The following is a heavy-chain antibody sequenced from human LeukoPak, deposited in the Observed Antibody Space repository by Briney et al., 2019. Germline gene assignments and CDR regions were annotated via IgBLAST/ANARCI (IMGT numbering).Heavy chain of an antibody. CDR2: ISGSGGYT. CDR1: GFTFSSYA. Sequence: GGSLRLSCAASGFTFSSYAMSWVRQAPGKGLEWVSGISGSGGYTSYADSVKGRFTISRDNSKNTLYLQMNSLRAEDTAVYYCAKVAGPRLPKYFDYWGQGTLVTVSS. CDR3: AKVAGPRLPKYFDY. V-gene: IGHV3-23*01. J-gene: IGHJ4*02.